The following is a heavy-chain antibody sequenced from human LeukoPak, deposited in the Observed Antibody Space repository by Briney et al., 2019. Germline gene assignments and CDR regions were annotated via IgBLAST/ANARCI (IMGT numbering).Heavy chain of an antibody. Sequence: GGSLRLSCAASGFTFSNYWMSWVRQAPGKGLEWVANIKQDGSEKYYVDSVKGRFTISRDNAKNSLYLQMNSLRADDTAVYYCARRGGSSWYNWFDPWGQGTLVTVSS. CDR1: GFTFSNYW. J-gene: IGHJ5*02. CDR2: IKQDGSEK. V-gene: IGHV3-7*05. D-gene: IGHD6-13*01. CDR3: ARRGGSSWYNWFDP.